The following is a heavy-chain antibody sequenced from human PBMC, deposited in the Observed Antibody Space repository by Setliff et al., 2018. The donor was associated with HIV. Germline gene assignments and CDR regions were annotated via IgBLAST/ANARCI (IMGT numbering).Heavy chain of an antibody. Sequence: ASVKVSCKTSGYNFENYAINWVRQAPGQGLEWMGWINTNSGSPTYAQAFTGRFLFSVDTVVATAYLQINNLKTEDTAVYYCARARLQGIVTAVGPRDNCLDPWGQGTRVTVSS. V-gene: IGHV7-4-1*02. D-gene: IGHD1-26*01. CDR1: GYNFENYA. J-gene: IGHJ5*02. CDR2: INTNSGSP. CDR3: ARARLQGIVTAVGPRDNCLDP.